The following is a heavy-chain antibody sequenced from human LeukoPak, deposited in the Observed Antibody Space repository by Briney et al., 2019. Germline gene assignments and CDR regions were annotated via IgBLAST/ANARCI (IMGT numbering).Heavy chain of an antibody. V-gene: IGHV3-74*03. Sequence: GSFRRLSCAASGFTISSYWMHWVRQVAGGGLVWVALMNSVGTTIKYADSVKGRFTISRDNVRNTLHLQMNNLSLEDTAVYFCIREVQVRASASLGLWGRGTLVTVS. D-gene: IGHD1-1*01. CDR3: IREVQVRASASLGL. CDR2: MNSVGTTI. CDR1: GFTISSYW. J-gene: IGHJ4*01.